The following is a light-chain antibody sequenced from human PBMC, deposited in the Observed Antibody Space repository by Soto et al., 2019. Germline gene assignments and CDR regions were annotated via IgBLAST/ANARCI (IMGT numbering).Light chain of an antibody. CDR2: DVS. CDR3: CSYGGGYTPLV. V-gene: IGLV2-11*01. CDR1: RSDVGGYNY. Sequence: QSVLTQPRSVSGSPGQSVTISCTGSRSDVGGYNYVSWYQQHPGKAPKLMIYDVSKRPSGVPGRFSGSKSGNTASLTSSGLQAEDEADYYCCSYGGGYTPLVFGGGTPLTVL. J-gene: IGLJ2*01.